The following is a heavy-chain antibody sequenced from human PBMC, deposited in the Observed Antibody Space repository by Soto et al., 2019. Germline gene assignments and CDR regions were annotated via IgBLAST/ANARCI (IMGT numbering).Heavy chain of an antibody. CDR1: GFTFSSYA. V-gene: IGHV3-23*01. D-gene: IGHD1-26*01. CDR3: AKDLNEWDQTGGTDY. CDR2: ISGSGGST. J-gene: IGHJ4*02. Sequence: GGSLRLSCAASGFTFSSYAMSWVRQAPGKGLEWVSAISGSGGSTYYADSVKSRFTISRDNSKNTLYLQMNSLRAEDTAVYYCAKDLNEWDQTGGTDYWGQGTLVTVSS.